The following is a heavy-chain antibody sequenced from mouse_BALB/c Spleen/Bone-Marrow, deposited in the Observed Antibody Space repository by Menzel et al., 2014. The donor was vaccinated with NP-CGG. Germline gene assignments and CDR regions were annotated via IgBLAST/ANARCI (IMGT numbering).Heavy chain of an antibody. CDR1: GFTFSSFG. Sequence: EVKVEESGGGLVQPGGSRKLSCAASGFTFSSFGMHWVRQAPEKGLEWVAYISTGSSTIYYADTVKGRFTISRDNPKNTLFLQMTSLRAEDTAMYYCARSDGAIDYWGQGTSVTVSS. D-gene: IGHD2-3*01. CDR2: ISTGSSTI. CDR3: ARSDGAIDY. J-gene: IGHJ4*01. V-gene: IGHV5-17*02.